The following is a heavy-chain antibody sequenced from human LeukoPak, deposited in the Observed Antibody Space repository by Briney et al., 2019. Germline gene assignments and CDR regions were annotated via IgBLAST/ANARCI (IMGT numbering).Heavy chain of an antibody. CDR3: ARAPLRQYYDILTGYYNPFDC. J-gene: IGHJ4*02. V-gene: IGHV1-2*02. D-gene: IGHD3-9*01. CDR2: INPNSGGT. Sequence: ASVKVSCKASGYTFTGYYMHWVRQAPGQGLEWMGWINPNSGGTNYAQKFQGRVTMTRDTSISTAYMELSRLRSDDTAVYYCARAPLRQYYDILTGYYNPFDCWGQGTLVTVSS. CDR1: GYTFTGYY.